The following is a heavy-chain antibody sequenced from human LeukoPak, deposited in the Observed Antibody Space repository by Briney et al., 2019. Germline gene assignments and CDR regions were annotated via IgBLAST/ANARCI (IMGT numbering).Heavy chain of an antibody. Sequence: ASVKVSCTASGYTFTGYYMHWVRQAPGQGLEWMGRINPNSGGTNYAQKFQGRVTMTRDTSISTAYMELSRLRSDDTAVYYCARPPEGCSSTSCYSLYVWGQGTTVTVSS. CDR1: GYTFTGYY. D-gene: IGHD2-2*01. CDR3: ARPPEGCSSTSCYSLYV. CDR2: INPNSGGT. V-gene: IGHV1-2*06. J-gene: IGHJ6*02.